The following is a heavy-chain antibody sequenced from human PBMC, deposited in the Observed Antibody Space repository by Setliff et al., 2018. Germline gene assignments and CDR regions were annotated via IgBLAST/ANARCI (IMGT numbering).Heavy chain of an antibody. CDR1: GGSISSGDYY. D-gene: IGHD3-22*01. CDR3: ARESRYYYDNLGTLDY. CDR2: IYSSGST. V-gene: IGHV4-30-4*08. Sequence: PSETLSLTCTVSGGSISSGDYYWSWIRQPPGKGLEWIGYIYSSGSTCYNPSLKSRVSISVDTSKNQFSLKLSSVTAADTAVYYCARESRYYYDNLGTLDYWGQGTLVTVSS. J-gene: IGHJ4*02.